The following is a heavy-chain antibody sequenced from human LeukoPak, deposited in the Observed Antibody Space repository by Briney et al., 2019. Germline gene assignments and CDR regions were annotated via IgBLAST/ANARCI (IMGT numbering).Heavy chain of an antibody. CDR3: AKDYWFDP. CDR1: GGSISSGGYY. CDR2: ISGSGGST. J-gene: IGHJ5*02. V-gene: IGHV3-23*01. Sequence: ETLSLTCTVSGGSISSGGYYWSWVRQAPGKGLEWVSAISGSGGSTYYADSVKGRFTISRDNSKNTLYLQMNSLRAEDTAVYYCAKDYWFDPWGQGTLVTVTS.